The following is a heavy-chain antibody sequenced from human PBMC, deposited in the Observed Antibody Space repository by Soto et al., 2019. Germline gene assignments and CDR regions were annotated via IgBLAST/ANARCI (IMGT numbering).Heavy chain of an antibody. CDR1: GGSITTYQ. CDR3: ARDFGDYSFVFDY. J-gene: IGHJ4*02. CDR2: GYSGFT. Sequence: QVHLQESGPGRVKPSETLSLTCTVSGGSITTYQWSWIRQPPGKGLEWIVGYSGFTTYNLSLESRASISVDRSKNQFSLHLRSVTTADTAIYYCARDFGDYSFVFDYWGQGTLVTVSS. D-gene: IGHD4-17*01. V-gene: IGHV4-59*01.